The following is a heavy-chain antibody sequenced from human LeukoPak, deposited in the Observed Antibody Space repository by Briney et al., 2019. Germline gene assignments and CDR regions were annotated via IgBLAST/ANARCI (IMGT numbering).Heavy chain of an antibody. Sequence: PSETLSLTCTVSGGSISNYYWSWIRQPPGKGLEWIGYIYTSGSTNYNPSLKSRVTISVDTAKNQFSLKLSSVTAADTAVYYCATHYYGSGRTPRYFDLWGRGTLVTVSS. V-gene: IGHV4-4*09. D-gene: IGHD3-10*01. CDR2: IYTSGST. CDR1: GGSISNYY. J-gene: IGHJ2*01. CDR3: ATHYYGSGRTPRYFDL.